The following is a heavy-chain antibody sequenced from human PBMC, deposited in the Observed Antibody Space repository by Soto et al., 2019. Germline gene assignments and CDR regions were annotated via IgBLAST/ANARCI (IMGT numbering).Heavy chain of an antibody. J-gene: IGHJ5*02. CDR3: ATGGLFSS. CDR2: INHSGST. CDR1: GGYFSANY. Sequence: QVQLRQWGAGLLKPSETLSLTCGISGGYFSANYWSWIRQSPGQGLEWLGEINHSGSTEYNPSLKSRVTTSADSSKNQFSLTLTSVTAADTAVYYCATGGLFSSWGQGTLVPVSS. D-gene: IGHD3-3*01. V-gene: IGHV4-34*01.